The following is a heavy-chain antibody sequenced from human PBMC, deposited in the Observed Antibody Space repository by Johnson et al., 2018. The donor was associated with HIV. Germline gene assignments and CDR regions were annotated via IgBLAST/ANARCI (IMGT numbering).Heavy chain of an antibody. D-gene: IGHD1-1*01. Sequence: QVQLVESGGGVVQPGRSLRLSCAASGFTFSSYAMHWVRQAPGKGLEWVAVISYDGSNNYYADSVKRRFTISRDNSKNTLYLQMNSLRAEDTAVYYCARDFVGGVPQGAFDIWGQGTMVTVSS. V-gene: IGHV3-30-3*01. CDR2: ISYDGSNN. CDR3: ARDFVGGVPQGAFDI. CDR1: GFTFSSYA. J-gene: IGHJ3*02.